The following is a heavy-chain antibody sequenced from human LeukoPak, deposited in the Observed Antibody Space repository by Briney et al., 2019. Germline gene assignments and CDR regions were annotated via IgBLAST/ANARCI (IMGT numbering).Heavy chain of an antibody. Sequence: PGGSLRLSCAASGFNNVWMSWVRQAPGKGLEWVGRIKSKTEDGTTDYAAPVKGRFTISRDDSKSTLYLQMNGLKTEDTAVYYRTSEDQGGFDYWGQGTLVTVSS. D-gene: IGHD1-26*01. V-gene: IGHV3-15*01. J-gene: IGHJ4*02. CDR2: IKSKTEDGTT. CDR1: GFNNVW. CDR3: TSEDQGGFDY.